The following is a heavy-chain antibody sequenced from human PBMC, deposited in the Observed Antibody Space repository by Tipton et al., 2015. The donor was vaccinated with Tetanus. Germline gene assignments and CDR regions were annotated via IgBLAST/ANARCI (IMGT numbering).Heavy chain of an antibody. J-gene: IGHJ5*02. Sequence: SLRLSCAASGFTFSSYNMNWVRQAPGKGLEWVSYITSSSSTIYYADSVKGRFTISRDNAKNSLYLQMNSLRDDDTAVYYCARAFSAAATSWGQGTPVTVSS. D-gene: IGHD6-13*01. CDR3: ARAFSAAATS. CDR1: GFTFSSYN. V-gene: IGHV3-48*02. CDR2: ITSSSSTI.